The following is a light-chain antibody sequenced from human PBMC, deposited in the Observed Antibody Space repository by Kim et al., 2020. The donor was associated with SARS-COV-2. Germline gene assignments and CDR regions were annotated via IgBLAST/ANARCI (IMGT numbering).Light chain of an antibody. CDR1: QSVGGY. J-gene: IGKJ1*01. CDR3: QQRSNWRT. CDR2: DAS. Sequence: EIVFTQSPATLSLSPGERATLSCRASQSVGGYLAWYQQRPGQAPRLLIYDASTRAPGIPARFSGSGSGTDFTLTINNVGPEDFAVYYCQQRSNWRTFGQGTKVDIK. V-gene: IGKV3-11*01.